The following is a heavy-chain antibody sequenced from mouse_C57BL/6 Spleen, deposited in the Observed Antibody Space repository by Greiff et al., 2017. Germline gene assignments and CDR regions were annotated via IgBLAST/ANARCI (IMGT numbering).Heavy chain of an antibody. CDR1: GYTFTGYW. J-gene: IGHJ4*01. V-gene: IGHV1-9*01. CDR3: AREKGAMDD. CDR2: ILPGSGSS. Sequence: LQQSGASVKLFCKATGYTFTGYWIEWVKQRPGHGLEWIGEILPGSGSSNYNEKFKGKAPFTADTSSNTAYMQLSSLTTEDSAIYYCAREKGAMDDWGQGTSVTVTS.